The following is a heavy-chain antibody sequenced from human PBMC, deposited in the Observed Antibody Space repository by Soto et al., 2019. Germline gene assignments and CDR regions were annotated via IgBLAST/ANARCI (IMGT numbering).Heavy chain of an antibody. D-gene: IGHD3-9*01. V-gene: IGHV1-18*01. CDR2: ISAYNGNT. Sequence: ASVKGSRKAAGYAYTSDGISWVRQDPGQGLEWMGWISAYNGNTNYAQKLQGRVTMTTDTSTSTAYMELRSLRPDDTAVYYCARDKYFILTGYSIGSCYYGMDIWGQGTTVTGSS. J-gene: IGHJ6*02. CDR3: ARDKYFILTGYSIGSCYYGMDI. CDR1: GYAYTSDG.